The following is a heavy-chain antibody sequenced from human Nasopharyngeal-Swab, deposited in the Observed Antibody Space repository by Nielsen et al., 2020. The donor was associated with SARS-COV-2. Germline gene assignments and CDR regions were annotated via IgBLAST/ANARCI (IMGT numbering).Heavy chain of an antibody. Sequence: WIRQPPGKGLEWVSVIYSGGSTYYADSVKGRFTISRDNSKNTLYLQMNSLRAEDTAVYYCARLGSSSWYANWFDPWSQGTLVTVSS. CDR2: IYSGGST. J-gene: IGHJ5*02. V-gene: IGHV3-53*01. CDR3: ARLGSSSWYANWFDP. D-gene: IGHD6-13*01.